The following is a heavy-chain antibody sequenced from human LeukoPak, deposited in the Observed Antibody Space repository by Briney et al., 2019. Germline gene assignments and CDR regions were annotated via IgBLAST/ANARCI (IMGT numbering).Heavy chain of an antibody. CDR2: IYSSGRT. J-gene: IGHJ6*03. CDR3: ARDGWTRPGYYYYYMDV. V-gene: IGHV4-4*07. CDR1: GGSISSYY. D-gene: IGHD6-6*01. Sequence: PSETLSLTCTVSGGSISSYYWSWIRQPAGKGLEWIGRIYSSGRTNYNSSLESRVTISVDKSKNQLSLKLSSVTAADTAVYYCARDGWTRPGYYYYYMDVWGKGTTVTVSS.